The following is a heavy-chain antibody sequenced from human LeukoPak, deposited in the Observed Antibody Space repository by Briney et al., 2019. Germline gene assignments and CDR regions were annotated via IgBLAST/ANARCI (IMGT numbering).Heavy chain of an antibody. CDR1: GGSISSYH. CDR2: IYTSGST. CDR3: ARRRCYGGYCYRSDQYYYMAV. V-gene: IGHV4-4*09. D-gene: IGHD2-21*02. Sequence: PSETLSLTCTGTGGSISSYHWSWIRQPPGKGLEWIGYIYTSGSTNYNPSLKSRVTISVDTSKNQFSLKLSSVTAADTAVYYCARRRCYGGYCYRSDQYYYMAVWGKASTVTVSS. J-gene: IGHJ6*03.